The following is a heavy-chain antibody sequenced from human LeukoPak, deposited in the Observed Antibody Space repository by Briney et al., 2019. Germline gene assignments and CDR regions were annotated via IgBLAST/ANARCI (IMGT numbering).Heavy chain of an antibody. CDR2: ISYDGSNK. CDR3: ARVDLTVRGVLDY. Sequence: GGSLRLSCAASGFTFSSYAMHWVRQAPGKGLEWVAVISYDGSNKYYADSVKGRFTISRDNSKNTLYLQMNSLRAEDTAVYYCARVDLTVRGVLDYWGQGTLVTVSS. J-gene: IGHJ4*02. V-gene: IGHV3-30-3*01. CDR1: GFTFSSYA. D-gene: IGHD3-10*01.